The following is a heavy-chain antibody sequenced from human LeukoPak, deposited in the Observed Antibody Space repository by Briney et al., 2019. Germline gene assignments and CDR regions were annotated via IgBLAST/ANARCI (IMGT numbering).Heavy chain of an antibody. J-gene: IGHJ4*02. D-gene: IGHD1-26*01. V-gene: IGHV3-23*01. CDR2: ITGTGDST. Sequence: GGSLRLSCAASGFTFTTYAMTWVRQPPGKGLEWVSSITGTGDSTYYADSVKGRFTISRDDSKNTLYLQMNSLRAEDTAVYHCARDGGSYLQPTDYWGQGTLVTASS. CDR3: ARDGGSYLQPTDY. CDR1: GFTFTTYA.